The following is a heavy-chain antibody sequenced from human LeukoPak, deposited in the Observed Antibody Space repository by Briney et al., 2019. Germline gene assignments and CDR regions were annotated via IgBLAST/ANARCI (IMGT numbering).Heavy chain of an antibody. J-gene: IGHJ1*01. CDR1: GFTFSSYS. Sequence: GGSLRLSCAASGFTFSSYSMNWVRQAPGKGLEWVSSISSSSSYIYYGDSVKGRFNISRDNAKNSLYLQMNSLRAEEDTAVYYCARDRRGVVTAIPAEYLQHWGQGTLVTVSS. D-gene: IGHD2-21*02. CDR3: ARDRRGVVTAIPAEYLQH. V-gene: IGHV3-21*06. CDR2: ISSSSSYI.